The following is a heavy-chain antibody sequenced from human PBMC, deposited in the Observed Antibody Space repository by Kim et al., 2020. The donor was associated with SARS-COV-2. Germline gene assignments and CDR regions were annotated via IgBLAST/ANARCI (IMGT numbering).Heavy chain of an antibody. CDR2: ISYDGSNK. D-gene: IGHD3-3*01. Sequence: GGSLRLSCAASGFTFSSYGMHWVRQAPGKGLEWVAVISYDGSNKYYADSVKGRFTISRDNSKNTLYLQMNSLRAEDTAVYYCAKAGVGSRITIFGVDNWFDPWGQGTLVTVSS. CDR1: GFTFSSYG. J-gene: IGHJ5*02. V-gene: IGHV3-30*18. CDR3: AKAGVGSRITIFGVDNWFDP.